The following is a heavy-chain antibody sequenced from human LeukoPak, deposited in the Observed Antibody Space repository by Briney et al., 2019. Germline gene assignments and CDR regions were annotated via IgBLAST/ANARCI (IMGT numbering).Heavy chain of an antibody. J-gene: IGHJ4*02. CDR3: GKGIAAAGSLGYFDY. D-gene: IGHD6-13*01. V-gene: IGHV4-39*01. CDR1: GGSISSSSYY. CDR2: IYYSGST. Sequence: SETLSLTCTVSGGSISSSSYYWGWIRQPPGKGLEWIGSIYYSGSTYYNPSLKSRVTMSVDTSKNQFSLKLSSVTAADTAVYYCGKGIAAAGSLGYFDYWGQGTLVTVSS.